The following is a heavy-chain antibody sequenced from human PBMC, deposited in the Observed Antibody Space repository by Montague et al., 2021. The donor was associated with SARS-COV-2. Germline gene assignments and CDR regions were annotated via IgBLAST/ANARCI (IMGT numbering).Heavy chain of an antibody. CDR1: SASISNDIYY. CDR3: ARQDIQLRFDL. CDR2: SRYGGTS. V-gene: IGHV4-39*01. D-gene: IGHD1-1*01. J-gene: IGHJ2*01. Sequence: SETLSLTCTVSSASISNDIYYWGWIRQPPGKGPEWIGGSRYGGTSYYNPSLKSRVTISIDTSKNQCSLTMTAETAADTAVYFCARQDIQLRFDLWGRGTLVTVSS.